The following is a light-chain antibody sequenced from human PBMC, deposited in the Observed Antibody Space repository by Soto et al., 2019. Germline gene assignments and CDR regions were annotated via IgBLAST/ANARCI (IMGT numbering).Light chain of an antibody. V-gene: IGLV2-14*01. CDR2: EVS. Sequence: QSALTQPPSASGSPGQSVTISCTGTSSDVGGYNYVSWYQQHPDKAPKLMIYEVSNRPSGVSNRFSGSKSGNTASLTISGLQAEDEADYYCSSYISSSTLYVFGTGTKVTVL. CDR1: SSDVGGYNY. J-gene: IGLJ1*01. CDR3: SSYISSSTLYV.